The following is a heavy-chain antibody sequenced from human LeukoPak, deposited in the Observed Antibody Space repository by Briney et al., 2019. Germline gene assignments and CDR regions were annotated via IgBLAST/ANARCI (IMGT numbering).Heavy chain of an antibody. Sequence: ASVKVSCKAPGYTFTSYDINWVRQATGQGLEWMGWMNTDSGNTGYAQKLQGRVTMTRNTPISTAYMELSSLRSEGTALYYAGLELGIGDYWGEESLVTVSS. V-gene: IGHV1-8*01. CDR2: MNTDSGNT. CDR1: GYTFTSYD. CDR3: GLELGIGDY. D-gene: IGHD7-27*01. J-gene: IGHJ4*02.